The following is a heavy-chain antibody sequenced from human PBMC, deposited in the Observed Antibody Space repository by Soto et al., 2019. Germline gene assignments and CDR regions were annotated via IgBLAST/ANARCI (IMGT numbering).Heavy chain of an antibody. CDR2: ISAYDGNT. Sequence: QVQLVQSGAEVKKPGASVKVSCKASGYTITSYGLSWVLQAPGQGRELMGGISAYDGNTNYAQKLKGRVTMTTDASTSTGNMELRSLGSYDTAVYYCARDSSSSWYDEDVDTKFDYWVQGTLVTVSS. J-gene: IGHJ4*02. V-gene: IGHV1-18*01. CDR1: GYTITSYG. CDR3: ARDSSSSWYDEDVDTKFDY. D-gene: IGHD6-13*01.